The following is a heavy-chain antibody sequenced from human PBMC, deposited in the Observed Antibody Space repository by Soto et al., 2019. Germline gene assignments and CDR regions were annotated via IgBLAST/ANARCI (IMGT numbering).Heavy chain of an antibody. CDR3: ARDYYDILTGYYSEPGFDY. Sequence: ASVKVSCKASGYTLTSYAMHWVRQAPGQRLEWMGWINAGNGNTKYSQKFQGRVTITRDTSASTAYMELSSLRSEDTAVYYCARDYYDILTGYYSEPGFDYWGQGTLVTVSS. D-gene: IGHD3-9*01. J-gene: IGHJ4*02. CDR2: INAGNGNT. V-gene: IGHV1-3*01. CDR1: GYTLTSYA.